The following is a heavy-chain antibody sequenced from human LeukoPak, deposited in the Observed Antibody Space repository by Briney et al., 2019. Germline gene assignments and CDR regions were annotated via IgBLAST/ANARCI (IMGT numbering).Heavy chain of an antibody. CDR1: GFTFDDYA. D-gene: IGHD6-6*01. Sequence: PGRSLRLSCAASGFTFDDYAMHWVRQAPGKGLEWVSGISWNSGSIGYADSVKGRFTISRDNAKNSLYLQMNSLRAEDTALYYCAKDSGGGSSDSYYHYGMDVWGQGTTVTVSS. J-gene: IGHJ6*02. CDR3: AKDSGGGSSDSYYHYGMDV. V-gene: IGHV3-9*01. CDR2: ISWNSGSI.